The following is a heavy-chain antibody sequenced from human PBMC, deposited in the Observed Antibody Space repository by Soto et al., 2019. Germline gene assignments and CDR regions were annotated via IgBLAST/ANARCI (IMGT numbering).Heavy chain of an antibody. CDR3: ARGDWTPVGGSGSEYGLDF. V-gene: IGHV4-4*07. J-gene: IGHJ4*02. Sequence: QMQLQESGPGLVKPSETLSLTCTVSGGSIRDYYWTWIRQPAGQGLEWIGRIYSSGDTFYNHSLNCRVTMSDIMSNTQFSLNVSSVTAAATAVYYFARGDWTPVGGSGSEYGLDFWGQGILVTVSP. CDR2: IYSSGDT. CDR1: GGSIRDYY. D-gene: IGHD3-10*01.